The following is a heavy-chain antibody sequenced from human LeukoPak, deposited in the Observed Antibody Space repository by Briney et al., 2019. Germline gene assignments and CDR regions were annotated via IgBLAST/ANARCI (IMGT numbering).Heavy chain of an antibody. CDR1: GGTFSSYA. CDR2: IIPIFGTA. V-gene: IGHV1-69*13. D-gene: IGHD1-26*01. J-gene: IGHJ6*03. CDR3: ARGMEPYYYMDV. Sequence: SVKVSCKASGGTFSSYAISWVRQAPGQGLEWMGGIIPIFGTANYAQKFQGRVTITADEPTSTAYMELSRLRSDDTAVYYCARGMEPYYYMDVWGKGTTVTVSS.